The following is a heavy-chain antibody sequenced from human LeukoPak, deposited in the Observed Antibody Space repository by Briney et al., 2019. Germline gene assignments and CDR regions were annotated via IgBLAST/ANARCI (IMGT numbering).Heavy chain of an antibody. CDR1: GYTFTNYG. Sequence: ASVKVSCKASGYTFTNYGISWVRQAPGQGLEWMGWISAYSGNTNYAQKLQGRVTMTTDTSTSTAYMELSSLRSDDTAVYYCARDRGITMIVVGLFDYWGQGALFTVSP. CDR2: ISAYSGNT. J-gene: IGHJ4*02. V-gene: IGHV1-18*01. D-gene: IGHD3-22*01. CDR3: ARDRGITMIVVGLFDY.